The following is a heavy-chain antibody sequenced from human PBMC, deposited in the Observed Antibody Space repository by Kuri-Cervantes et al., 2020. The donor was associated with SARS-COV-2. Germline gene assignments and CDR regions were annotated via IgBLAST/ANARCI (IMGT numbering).Heavy chain of an antibody. Sequence: GESLKISCAASGFTFSSYSMNWVRQAPGKGLEWVSYISSSSTIYYADSVKGRFTISRDNAKNTLYLQMNSLRAEDTAVYYCARDFYFKQWFLYWGQGTLVTVSS. CDR1: GFTFSSYS. D-gene: IGHD3-22*01. CDR3: ARDFYFKQWFLY. CDR2: ISSSSTI. V-gene: IGHV3-48*01. J-gene: IGHJ4*02.